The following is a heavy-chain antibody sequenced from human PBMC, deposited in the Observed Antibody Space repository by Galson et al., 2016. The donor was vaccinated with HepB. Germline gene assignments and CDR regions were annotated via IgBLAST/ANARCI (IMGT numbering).Heavy chain of an antibody. J-gene: IGHJ3*02. Sequence: TLSLTCAVYGGSFRNYYWTWIRQSPEKGLEWIGDINESGGPNYNSSFDSPVTISLDTAKNQFSLNMYSVTAADTAVYYCARDRVITARGPLSSGGFDIWGQGTQVTVSS. CDR3: ARDRVITARGPLSSGGFDI. CDR1: GGSFRNYY. V-gene: IGHV4-34*01. D-gene: IGHD3-16*01. CDR2: INESGGP.